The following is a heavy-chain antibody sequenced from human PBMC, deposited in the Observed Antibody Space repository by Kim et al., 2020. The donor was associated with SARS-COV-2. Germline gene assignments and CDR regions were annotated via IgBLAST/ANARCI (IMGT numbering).Heavy chain of an antibody. D-gene: IGHD3-10*01. CDR2: MNHSGGT. CDR3: ARGDYYDSGSPPPCYLYY. V-gene: IGHV4-34*01. Sequence: SETLSLTCAVYGGSFSGYYWSWIRQPPGKGLEWIGEMNHSGGTNFNPSLKSRVTISVDTSKNQFSLKLSSVTAADTAVYYCARGDYYDSGSPPPCYLYYWGQGALGTASS. J-gene: IGHJ4*02. CDR1: GGSFSGYY.